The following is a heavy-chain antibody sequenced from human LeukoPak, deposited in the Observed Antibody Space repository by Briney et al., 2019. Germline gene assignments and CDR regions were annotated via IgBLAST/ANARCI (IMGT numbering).Heavy chain of an antibody. CDR2: ISGSGGST. J-gene: IGHJ4*02. CDR3: AKGGYSSSPFDY. Sequence: PGGSLRLPCAASGFTFSSYAMSWVRQAPGRGLEWVSAISGSGGSTYYADSVKGRFTISRDNSKNTLYLQMNSLRAEDTAVYYCAKGGYSSSPFDYWGQGTLVTVSS. V-gene: IGHV3-23*01. D-gene: IGHD6-6*01. CDR1: GFTFSSYA.